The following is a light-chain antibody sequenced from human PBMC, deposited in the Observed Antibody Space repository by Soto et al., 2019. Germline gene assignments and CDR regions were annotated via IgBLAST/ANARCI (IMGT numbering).Light chain of an antibody. CDR1: QSVSSN. V-gene: IGKV3-20*01. Sequence: NVLTQCPGTLSLSPGQRSTLSCRASQSVSSNLAWYQQKPGQAPRLLIYGASTRATGIPARFSGSGSGTDFTLTISRLEPEDFAVYYCQQYGSSGTFGQGTKV. CDR3: QQYGSSGT. J-gene: IGKJ1*01. CDR2: GAS.